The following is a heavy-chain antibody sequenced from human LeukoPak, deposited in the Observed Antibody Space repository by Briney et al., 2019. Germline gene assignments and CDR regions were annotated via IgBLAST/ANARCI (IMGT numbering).Heavy chain of an antibody. CDR2: IYYSGST. V-gene: IGHV4-59*01. D-gene: IGHD6-19*01. J-gene: IGHJ6*02. Sequence: PSETLSLTCTVSGGSISSYYWSWIRQPPGKGLEWIGYIYYSGSTNYNPSLKSRVTISVDTSKNQFSLKLSSVTAEDTAVYYCARDQIRTSSGWPKATYGMDVWGQGTTVTVSS. CDR1: GGSISSYY. CDR3: ARDQIRTSSGWPKATYGMDV.